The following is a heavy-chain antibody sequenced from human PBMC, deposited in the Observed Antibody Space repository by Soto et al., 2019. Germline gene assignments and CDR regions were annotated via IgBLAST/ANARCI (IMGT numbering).Heavy chain of an antibody. Sequence: EVQLVESGGGLVQPGGSLRLSCAASTFTFSNHWMSWVRQAPGKGLEWVANINQGGSAKYYLDSVKGRFTMSRDNAKNSLDLQMNSLRAEDTAVYYCARIYCSTTSCYIDYWGQGTLVTVSS. V-gene: IGHV3-7*01. D-gene: IGHD2-2*02. CDR3: ARIYCSTTSCYIDY. CDR2: INQGGSAK. J-gene: IGHJ4*02. CDR1: TFTFSNHW.